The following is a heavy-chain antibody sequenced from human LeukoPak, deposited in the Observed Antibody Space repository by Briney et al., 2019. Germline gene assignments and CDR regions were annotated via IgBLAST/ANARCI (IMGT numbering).Heavy chain of an antibody. V-gene: IGHV1-2*02. CDR2: INPNSGGT. CDR3: ARAWSIAAAAPGY. D-gene: IGHD6-13*01. CDR1: GYTFTGYY. J-gene: IGHJ4*02. Sequence: ASVKVSCKASGYTFTGYYMHWVRQAPGQGLEWMGWINPNSGGTNYAQKFQGRVTMTRDTSISTAYMELSRLRSDDTAVYYCARAWSIAAAAPGYWGQGTLVTVSS.